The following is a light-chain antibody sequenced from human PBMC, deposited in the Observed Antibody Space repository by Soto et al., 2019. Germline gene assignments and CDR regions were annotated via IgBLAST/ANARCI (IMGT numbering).Light chain of an antibody. CDR1: QSIGTW. CDR3: QHYNSYSMYT. V-gene: IGKV1-5*03. J-gene: IGKJ2*01. Sequence: DIQMTQSPSTLSASVEDRVTITCRASQSIGTWLAWYQKKPGKAPNLLIHKASSLESGAPSRFSGSGSGTEFTLTISSLQPDDFATYYCQHYNSYSMYTFGQGTKLEIK. CDR2: KAS.